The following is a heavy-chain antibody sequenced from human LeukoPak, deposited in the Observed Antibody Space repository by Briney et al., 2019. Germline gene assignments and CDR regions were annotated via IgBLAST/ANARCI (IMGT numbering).Heavy chain of an antibody. Sequence: GGSLRLSCAASGFTFSSYEMNWVRQAPGKGLEWVSYISSSGSTIYYADSVKGRFTISRDNAKNSLYLQMNSLRAEDTAVYYRARKMATGHFDYWGQGTLVTVSS. CDR2: ISSSGSTI. CDR1: GFTFSSYE. D-gene: IGHD5-24*01. V-gene: IGHV3-48*03. J-gene: IGHJ4*02. CDR3: ARKMATGHFDY.